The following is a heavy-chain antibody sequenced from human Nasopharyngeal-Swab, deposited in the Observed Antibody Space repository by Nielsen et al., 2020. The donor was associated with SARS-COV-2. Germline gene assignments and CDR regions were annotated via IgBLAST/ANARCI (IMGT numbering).Heavy chain of an antibody. Sequence: WIRQPPGKGLEWVSSISSSSSYIYYADSVKGRFTISRDNAKNSLYLQMNSLRAEDTAVYYCARESSWPKGGFDYWGQGTLVTVSS. J-gene: IGHJ4*02. V-gene: IGHV3-21*01. CDR2: ISSSSSYI. CDR3: ARESSWPKGGFDY. D-gene: IGHD2-15*01.